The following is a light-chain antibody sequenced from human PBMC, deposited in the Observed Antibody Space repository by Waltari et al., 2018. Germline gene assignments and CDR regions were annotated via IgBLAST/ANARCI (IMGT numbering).Light chain of an antibody. Sequence: EVVLTQSPLTLSLSPGERATLSCRVSQSVSSILAWYQPKPGQAPRLLIYGASTRGTGIAARFSGSGSGTEFTLTNSSLQSEEFAVYYCQQYNNWPPWTFGQGTKVEIK. CDR1: QSVSSI. CDR3: QQYNNWPPWT. J-gene: IGKJ1*01. CDR2: GAS. V-gene: IGKV3-15*01.